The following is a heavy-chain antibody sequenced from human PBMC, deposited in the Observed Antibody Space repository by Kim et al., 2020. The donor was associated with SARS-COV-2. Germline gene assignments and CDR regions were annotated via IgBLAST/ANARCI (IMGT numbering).Heavy chain of an antibody. V-gene: IGHV4-34*01. CDR1: GGSFSGYY. CDR2: INHSGRT. D-gene: IGHD5-12*01. CDR3: ARARREWLRLEYYYYMDV. J-gene: IGHJ6*03. Sequence: SETLSLTCAVYGGSFSGYYWSWIRQPPGKGLEWIGQINHSGRTNYNPSLKSRLTISVDTSKNQFSLKLSSVTAADTAVYYCARARREWLRLEYYYYMDVWGKGATVTVSS.